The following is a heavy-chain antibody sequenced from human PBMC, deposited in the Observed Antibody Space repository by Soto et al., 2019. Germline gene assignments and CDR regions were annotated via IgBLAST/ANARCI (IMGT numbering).Heavy chain of an antibody. V-gene: IGHV4-39*01. J-gene: IGHJ5*02. CDR3: ASSLVAYIAVADTVNWFDP. D-gene: IGHD6-19*01. CDR2: IYYSGST. Sequence: QLQLQESGPGLVKPSETLSLTCTVSGGSISSSSYYWGWIRQPPGKGLEWIGSIYYSGSTYYNPSLNCRVTISVDTSKIQFSLKLSSVTAADTAVYYCASSLVAYIAVADTVNWFDPWGQGTLVTVSS. CDR1: GGSISSSSYY.